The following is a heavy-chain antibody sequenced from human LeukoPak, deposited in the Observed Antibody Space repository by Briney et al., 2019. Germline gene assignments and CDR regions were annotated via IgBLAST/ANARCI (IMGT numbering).Heavy chain of an antibody. V-gene: IGHV3-23*01. D-gene: IGHD6-19*01. CDR3: AKDPRGAYSSGQGTSGY. J-gene: IGHJ4*02. CDR1: GFTFSNNA. CDR2: ISASGGST. Sequence: GSLRLSCAASGFTFSNNAMSWVRPVPGKGLEWVSGISASGGSTNYADSVRGRFTISRDNSKNTLYVQMNSLRDEDTALYYCAKDPRGAYSSGQGTSGYWGQGTLVTVSS.